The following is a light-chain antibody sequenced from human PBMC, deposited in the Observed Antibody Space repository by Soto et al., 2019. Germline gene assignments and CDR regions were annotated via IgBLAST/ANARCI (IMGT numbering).Light chain of an antibody. CDR3: AAWDDSLNGYV. V-gene: IGLV1-36*01. CDR1: SSNIGNNA. Sequence: QSVLTQPPSVSEAPRQRVTISCSGSSSNIGNNAVNWYQQLPGKAPKLLIYYDDLLPSGVSDRFSGSKSGTSASLAISGLQSEGEADYYCAAWDDSLNGYVFGTGTKSPS. CDR2: YDD. J-gene: IGLJ1*01.